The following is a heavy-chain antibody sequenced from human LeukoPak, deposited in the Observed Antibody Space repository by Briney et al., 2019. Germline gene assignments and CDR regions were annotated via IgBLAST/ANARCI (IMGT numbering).Heavy chain of an antibody. Sequence: GGSLRLSCAASGFTFSDYYMSLIRQAPGKGLEWVSYISSSGSTIYYADSVKGRFTISRDNAKNSLYLQMNSLRAEDTAVYYCARDPPYCGGDCYRPGPFDYWGQGTLVTVSS. D-gene: IGHD2-21*02. V-gene: IGHV3-11*04. CDR1: GFTFSDYY. CDR2: ISSSGSTI. CDR3: ARDPPYCGGDCYRPGPFDY. J-gene: IGHJ4*02.